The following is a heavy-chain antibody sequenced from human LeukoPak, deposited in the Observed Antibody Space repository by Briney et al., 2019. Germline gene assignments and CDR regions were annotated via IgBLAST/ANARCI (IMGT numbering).Heavy chain of an antibody. Sequence: SETLSVTCAVYGGSFSGYYWSWIRQPPGKGLEWIGEINHSGSTNYNPSLKSRVTISVDTSKNQFSLKLTSVTAADTAVYYCARVRDNNSSSSPGVPYYFDYWGQGTLVTVSS. V-gene: IGHV4-34*01. J-gene: IGHJ4*02. CDR2: INHSGST. CDR3: ARVRDNNSSSSPGVPYYFDY. CDR1: GGSFSGYY. D-gene: IGHD6-6*01.